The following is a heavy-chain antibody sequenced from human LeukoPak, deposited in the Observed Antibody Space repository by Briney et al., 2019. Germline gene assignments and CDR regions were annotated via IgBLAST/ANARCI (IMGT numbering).Heavy chain of an antibody. V-gene: IGHV3-23*01. CDR1: GSTFSSYA. D-gene: IGHD5-18*01. CDR3: AKGYLTAMVTRYDY. Sequence: PGGSLRLSCAASGSTFSSYAMSWVRQAPGKGLEWVSAISGSGGRTYYADSVKGRFTISRDNSKNTLYLQMTSLRAEDTAVYYCAKGYLTAMVTRYDYWGQGTLVTVSS. J-gene: IGHJ4*02. CDR2: ISGSGGRT.